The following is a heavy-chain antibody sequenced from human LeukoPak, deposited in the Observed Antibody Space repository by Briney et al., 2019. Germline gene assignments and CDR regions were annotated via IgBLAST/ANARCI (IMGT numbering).Heavy chain of an antibody. J-gene: IGHJ6*04. V-gene: IGHV3-33*01. CDR3: ATLLQGDGMDV. CDR2: IWYDGSNT. Sequence: PGGSLGLSCAASGFTFSSYGMHWVRQAPGKGLEWVAVIWYDGSNTYYADSVKGRFTISRDNSKNTLYLQMNSLRAEDTAIYYCATLLQGDGMDVWGKGTTVTVSS. CDR1: GFTFSSYG. D-gene: IGHD4-11*01.